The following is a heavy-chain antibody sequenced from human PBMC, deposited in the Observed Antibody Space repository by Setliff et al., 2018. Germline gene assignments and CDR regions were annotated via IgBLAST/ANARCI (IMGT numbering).Heavy chain of an antibody. CDR2: IKQDGSTK. CDR3: VRDDADNYDAFDN. J-gene: IGHJ3*02. D-gene: IGHD3-22*01. Sequence: GGSLRLSCVVSGFSFSRHWMSWVCQAPGKGLERVADIKQDGSTKYYLDPVKGRFTSSRDNAKRSLYLQMNGLRADDTGVYYCVRDDADNYDAFDNWGQGTLVTVSS. V-gene: IGHV3-7*01. CDR1: GFSFSRHW.